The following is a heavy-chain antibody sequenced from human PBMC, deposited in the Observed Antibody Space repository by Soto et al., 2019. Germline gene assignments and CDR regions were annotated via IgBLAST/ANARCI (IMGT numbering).Heavy chain of an antibody. CDR3: ARLHCDSPNCVPLDP. CDR2: IYYSGTS. V-gene: IGHV4-39*01. J-gene: IGHJ5*02. Sequence: QLQLQESGPGLVKPSETLSLTCTVSGGSIRDDRYYWGWIRQPPGKGLEWIGSIYYSGTSSYNQSLKSRVTMSVDTSKKQLSLRLSSVTAADTAVYYCARLHCDSPNCVPLDPWGQGTLVIVSS. CDR1: GGSIRDDRYY. D-gene: IGHD2-2*01.